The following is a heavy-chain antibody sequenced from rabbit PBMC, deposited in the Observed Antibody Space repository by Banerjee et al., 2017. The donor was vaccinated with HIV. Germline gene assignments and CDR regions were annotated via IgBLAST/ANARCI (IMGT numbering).Heavy chain of an antibody. D-gene: IGHD6-1*01. V-gene: IGHV1S40*01. CDR1: GFSFSSSYY. CDR3: ARAYYTYGYAGYAYLFNL. CDR2: IYAGSSGST. Sequence: QSLEESGGDLVKPGASLTLTCTASGFSFSSSYYMCWVRQAPGKGLEWIACIYAGSSGSTYYASWAKGRFTISKTSSTTVTLQMTSLTAADTATYFCARAYYTYGYAGYAYLFNLWGQGTLVTVS. J-gene: IGHJ4*01.